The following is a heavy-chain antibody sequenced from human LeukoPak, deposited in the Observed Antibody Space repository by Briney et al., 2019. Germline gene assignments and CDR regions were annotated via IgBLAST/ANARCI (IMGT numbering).Heavy chain of an antibody. CDR1: GGSISSGSYY. V-gene: IGHV4-61*02. J-gene: IGHJ5*02. CDR3: AREGEVGSSWYHWFDP. CDR2: NYTSGST. D-gene: IGHD6-13*01. Sequence: SQTLSLICTVSGGSISSGSYYWSWIPQPAGKGLERIGRNYTSGSTNYTPSLKSRVTISVDTSKNQFSLKLSSVTAADTAVYYCAREGEVGSSWYHWFDPWGQGTLVTVSS.